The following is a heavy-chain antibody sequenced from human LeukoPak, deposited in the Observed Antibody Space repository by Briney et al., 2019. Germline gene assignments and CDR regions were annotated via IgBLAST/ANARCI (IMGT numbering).Heavy chain of an antibody. CDR2: ISAYNGNT. V-gene: IGHV1-18*01. J-gene: IGHJ6*02. CDR1: GYTFTSYG. CDR3: ASEGTYDFWSGYDYYYYGMDV. Sequence: ASVKVSCKASGYTFTSYGISWVRQAPGQGLEWMGWISAYNGNTNYAQKLQGRVTMTTDTSTSTAYMELSRLRSDDTAVYYCASEGTYDFWSGYDYYYYGMDVWGQGTTVTVSS. D-gene: IGHD3-3*01.